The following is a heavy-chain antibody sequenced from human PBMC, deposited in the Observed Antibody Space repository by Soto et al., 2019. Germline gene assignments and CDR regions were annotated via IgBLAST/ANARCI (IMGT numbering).Heavy chain of an antibody. Sequence: QVQLQESGPGLVLPSETLSLTCTVSGGSMNSYYWTWVRQPPGKGLEWIGYVYDSGTSKYNASLESRITMSLDKSRNQFSLSLSYVPAADTAVYFCARYSPPKKSFDSNPGWLDPWGQGTLVAVSS. CDR3: ARYSPPKKSFDSNPGWLDP. CDR1: GGSMNSYY. D-gene: IGHD2-21*01. CDR2: VYDSGTS. J-gene: IGHJ5*02. V-gene: IGHV4-59*01.